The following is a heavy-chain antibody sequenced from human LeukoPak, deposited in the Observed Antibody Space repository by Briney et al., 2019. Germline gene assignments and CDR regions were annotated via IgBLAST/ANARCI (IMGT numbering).Heavy chain of an antibody. D-gene: IGHD3-16*01. Sequence: GGSLRLSCAASGFTFDDYGMNWVRQVPGKGLEWVSGMNWNGNDIVCADSVKGRFTISRDNAKNFLYLQMTSLRVEDMALYYCATSAYLDHWGQGTLVTVSS. J-gene: IGHJ4*02. V-gene: IGHV3-20*04. CDR3: ATSAYLDH. CDR2: MNWNGNDI. CDR1: GFTFDDYG.